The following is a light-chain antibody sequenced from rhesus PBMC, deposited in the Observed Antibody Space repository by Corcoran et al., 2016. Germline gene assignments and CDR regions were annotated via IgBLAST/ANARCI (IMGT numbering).Light chain of an antibody. CDR2: RAS. CDR1: QSLSNY. J-gene: IGKJ2*01. CDR3: QQGYSYPYS. V-gene: IGKV1-25*01. Sequence: IQMTQSPSSLSASVGDRVTITCQASQSLSNYLNWYQQKPGKIPILLIYRASSLQSGLPSRFSGSGSGTDFPLPISSLQPEDFATYYCQQGYSYPYSFGQGTKVEIK.